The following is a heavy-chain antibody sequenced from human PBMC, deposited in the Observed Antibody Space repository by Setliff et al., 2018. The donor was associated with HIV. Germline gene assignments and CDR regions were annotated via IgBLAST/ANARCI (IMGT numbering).Heavy chain of an antibody. Sequence: ASVKVSCKASGYTSTTYDINWVRQATGQGLEWMGWMNPNSADTGYAQKFQGRVTMTRDTSISTAYMEVSSLTSEDTAVYYCATNSYASTLVFDIWGQGTMVTVSS. CDR2: MNPNSADT. CDR1: GYTSTTYD. CDR3: ATNSYASTLVFDI. V-gene: IGHV1-8*01. D-gene: IGHD5-18*01. J-gene: IGHJ3*02.